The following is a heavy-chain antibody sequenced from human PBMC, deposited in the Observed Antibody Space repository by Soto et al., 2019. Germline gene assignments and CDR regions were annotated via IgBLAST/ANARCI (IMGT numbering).Heavy chain of an antibody. V-gene: IGHV3-23*01. D-gene: IGHD2-15*01. CDR1: GFTFSSYA. CDR3: AKGDVVVVAAWECDP. J-gene: IGHJ5*02. CDR2: ISGRGGST. Sequence: EVQLLESGGGLVQPGGSLRLSCAASGFTFSSYAMSWVRQAPGKGLEWVSDISGRGGSTYYADSVKGRFTNSRDNSKNALYLQTGSKRGEEAAVYYCAKGDVVVVAAWECDPWGQGTLVTVSS.